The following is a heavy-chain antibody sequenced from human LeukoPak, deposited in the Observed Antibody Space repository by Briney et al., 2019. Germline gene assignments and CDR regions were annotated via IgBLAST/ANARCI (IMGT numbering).Heavy chain of an antibody. D-gene: IGHD3-10*01. CDR3: ARLTTMVRGVIRSRSWFDP. CDR2: IYYSGST. V-gene: IGHV4-31*03. J-gene: IGHJ5*02. Sequence: SETLSLTCTVSGGSISSGGYYWSWIRQHPGKGLEWIGYIYYSGSTYYNPSLKSRVTISVDTSRNQFSLKLSSVTAADTAVYYCARLTTMVRGVIRSRSWFDPWGQGTLVTVSS. CDR1: GGSISSGGYY.